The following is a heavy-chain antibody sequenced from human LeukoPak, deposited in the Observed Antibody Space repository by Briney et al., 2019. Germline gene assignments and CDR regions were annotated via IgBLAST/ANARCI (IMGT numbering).Heavy chain of an antibody. V-gene: IGHV3-23*01. CDR2: ISGSGGST. D-gene: IGHD5-24*01. CDR1: GFTFSSYA. CDR3: AKVDQVAATNVLYYYYGMDV. J-gene: IGHJ6*02. Sequence: GGSLRLSCAASGFTFSSYAMSWVRQAPGKGLEWVSAISGSGGSTYYADSVKGRFTISRDNSKNTLYLQMNSLRAEDTAVYYCAKVDQVAATNVLYYYYGMDVWGQGTTVTVSS.